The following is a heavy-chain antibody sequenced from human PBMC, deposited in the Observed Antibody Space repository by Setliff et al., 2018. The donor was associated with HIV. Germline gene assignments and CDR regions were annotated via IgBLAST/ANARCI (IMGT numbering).Heavy chain of an antibody. CDR2: ISSSGSTI. J-gene: IGHJ4*02. Sequence: QPGGSLRLSCAASGFTFRNYDMNWVRQAPGKGLEWVSYISSSGSTIYYADSVKGRFTISRDNAKNTVYLQMNSLRAEDTAEYYCAKELAASGLGYFDSWGRGILVTVSS. V-gene: IGHV3-48*03. CDR1: GFTFRNYD. D-gene: IGHD3-22*01. CDR3: AKELAASGLGYFDS.